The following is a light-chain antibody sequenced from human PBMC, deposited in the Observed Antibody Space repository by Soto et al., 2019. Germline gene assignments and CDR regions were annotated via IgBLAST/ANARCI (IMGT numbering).Light chain of an antibody. V-gene: IGKV1-33*01. Sequence: DIQMTQSPYSLSTSVGDRVTITCRTSQSVSTYLNWYQQRPGKAPKLLIYDASILEAGVPSRFSGSGSGTDFTFTISSLQPEDVATYYCQKCDYLPIFGPGTTVDFK. CDR3: QKCDYLPI. CDR1: QSVSTY. CDR2: DAS. J-gene: IGKJ3*01.